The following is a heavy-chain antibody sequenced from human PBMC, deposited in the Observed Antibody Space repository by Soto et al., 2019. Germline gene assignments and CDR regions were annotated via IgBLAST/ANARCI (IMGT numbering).Heavy chain of an antibody. J-gene: IGHJ6*02. D-gene: IGHD3-22*01. CDR2: IKQDGSEK. Sequence: PGGSLRLSCAASGFTFSSYWMSWVRQAPGKGLEWVANIKQDGSEKYCVDSVKGRFTISRDNAKNSLYLQMNSLRAEDTAVYYCARFYYDSSGYLPSPYYYYYGMDVWGQGTTVTVSS. CDR1: GFTFSSYW. V-gene: IGHV3-7*04. CDR3: ARFYYDSSGYLPSPYYYYYGMDV.